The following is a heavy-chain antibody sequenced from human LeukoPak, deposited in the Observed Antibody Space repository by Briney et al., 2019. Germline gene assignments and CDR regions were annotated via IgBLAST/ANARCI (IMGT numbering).Heavy chain of an antibody. V-gene: IGHV3-49*04. Sequence: PGGSLRLSCAISGFTFDTYAVNWVRQARGKGLEWLGHNRGKYYGGTTEYGASVKGRLTISRDDSKSIVYLQINSLKIEDTALYYCCRHGVGISLDYWGEGTLVTVSS. J-gene: IGHJ4*02. CDR2: NRGKYYGGTT. D-gene: IGHD1-14*01. CDR3: CRHGVGISLDY. CDR1: GFTFDTYA.